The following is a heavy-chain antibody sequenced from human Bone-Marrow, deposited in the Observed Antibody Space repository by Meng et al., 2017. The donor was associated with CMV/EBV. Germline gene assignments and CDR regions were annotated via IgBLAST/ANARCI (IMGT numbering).Heavy chain of an antibody. D-gene: IGHD1-14*01. Sequence: SETLSLTCTVSGGSISSYYWSWIRQPPGKGLEWMGYIYYSGSTDYNPSLITRLTISVDTSKNQFSLKLSSVTAADTAVYYCARGFRRSLTDDSFDIWGQGTMVTVSS. V-gene: IGHV4-59*01. J-gene: IGHJ3*02. CDR2: IYYSGST. CDR1: GGSISSYY. CDR3: ARGFRRSLTDDSFDI.